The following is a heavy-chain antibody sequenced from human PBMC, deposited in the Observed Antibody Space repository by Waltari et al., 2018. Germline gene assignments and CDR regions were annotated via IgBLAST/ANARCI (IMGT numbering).Heavy chain of an antibody. CDR1: GGSISSGGYY. D-gene: IGHD3-10*01. CDR3: ARGGYYGSGSYNWYFDL. V-gene: IGHV4-31*03. Sequence: QVQLQESGPGLVKPSQTLSLTCTVSGGSISSGGYYWSWIRQHPGKGLEWIGYIYYSGSTYYNPSLKSRVTISVDTSKNQFSLKLSSVTAADTAVYYCARGGYYGSGSYNWYFDLWGRGTLVIVSS. CDR2: IYYSGST. J-gene: IGHJ2*01.